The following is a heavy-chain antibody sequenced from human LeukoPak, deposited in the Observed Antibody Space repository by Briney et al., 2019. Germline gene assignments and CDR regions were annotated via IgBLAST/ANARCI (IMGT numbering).Heavy chain of an antibody. CDR3: ARDRTDLIAAAGTY. CDR2: ISYDGSNK. D-gene: IGHD6-13*01. Sequence: GGSLRLSCAASGFTFSSYAMHWVRQAPGKGLEWVAVISYDGSNKYYADSVKGRFTISRDNSKNTLYLQMNSLRAEDTAVYYCARDRTDLIAAAGTYWGQGTLVTVSS. CDR1: GFTFSSYA. J-gene: IGHJ4*02. V-gene: IGHV3-30-3*01.